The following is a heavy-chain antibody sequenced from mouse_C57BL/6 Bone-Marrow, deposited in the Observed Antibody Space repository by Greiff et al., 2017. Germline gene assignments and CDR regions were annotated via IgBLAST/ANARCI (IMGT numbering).Heavy chain of an antibody. CDR3: ARLRSNYDV. J-gene: IGHJ1*03. CDR1: GYTFTNYW. V-gene: IGHV1-63*01. D-gene: IGHD5-1*01. CDR2: IYPGGGYT. Sequence: VKLMESGAELVRPGTSVKMSCKASGYTFTNYWIGWAKQRPGHGLEWIGDIYPGGGYTNYNEKFKGKATLTADKSSSTAYMQFSSLTSEDSAIYYCARLRSNYDVWGTGTTVTVSS.